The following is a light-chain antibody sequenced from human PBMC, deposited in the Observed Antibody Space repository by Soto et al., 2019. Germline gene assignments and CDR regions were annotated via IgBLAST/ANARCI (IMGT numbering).Light chain of an antibody. V-gene: IGKV4-1*01. CDR1: QSVLYSSNNKNY. J-gene: IGKJ4*01. CDR2: WAS. CDR3: QQANSFPFT. Sequence: DIVMTQSPDSLAVSLGERATINCKSSQSVLYSSNNKNYLAWYQQKPGQPPKLLIYWASTRESGVPDRFSGSGSGTDFTLTISSLQAEDVAVYYCQQANSFPFTFGGGTKVDIK.